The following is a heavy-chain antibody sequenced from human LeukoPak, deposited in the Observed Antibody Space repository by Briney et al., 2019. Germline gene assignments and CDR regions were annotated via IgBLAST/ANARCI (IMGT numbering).Heavy chain of an antibody. CDR2: FDPEDGET. D-gene: IGHD5-12*01. J-gene: IGHJ5*02. CDR3: ATDVYGYSGYDPYRP. V-gene: IGHV1-24*01. Sequence: ASVKVSCKVSGYTLTELSMHWVRQAPGKGLEWMGGFDPEDGETIYAQKFQGRVTMTEDTSTDTAYMELSSLRSEDTAVYYCATDVYGYSGYDPYRPWGQGTLVTVSS. CDR1: GYTLTELS.